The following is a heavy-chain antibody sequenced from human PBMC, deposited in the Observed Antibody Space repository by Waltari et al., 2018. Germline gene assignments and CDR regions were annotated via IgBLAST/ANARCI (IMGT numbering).Heavy chain of an antibody. V-gene: IGHV3-21*01. CDR3: ARGSGIAVAGTRGSPPDY. D-gene: IGHD6-19*01. J-gene: IGHJ4*02. CDR1: GFTFSSYS. CDR2: SSSSSSNI. Sequence: EVQLVESGGGLVKPGGSLRLSCAASGFTFSSYSMNWVRQAPGKGLELVSSSSSSSSNIYYADSVKGRFTISGDNAKNSLYLQMNSLRAEDTAVYYCARGSGIAVAGTRGSPPDYWGQGTLVTVSS.